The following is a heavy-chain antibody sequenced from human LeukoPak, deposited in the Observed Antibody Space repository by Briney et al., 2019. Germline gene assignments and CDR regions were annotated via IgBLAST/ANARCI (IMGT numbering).Heavy chain of an antibody. J-gene: IGHJ4*02. CDR1: GFTFSTYW. V-gene: IGHV3-15*01. CDR3: STDPVRELLHY. D-gene: IGHD1-26*01. Sequence: PGGSLRLSCAASGFTFSTYWMSWVRQAPGKGLEWVGRIKSKTDGGTTDYAAPVKGRFTISRDDSKNTLYLQMNSLKTEDTAVYYCSTDPVRELLHYWGQGTLVTVSS. CDR2: IKSKTDGGTT.